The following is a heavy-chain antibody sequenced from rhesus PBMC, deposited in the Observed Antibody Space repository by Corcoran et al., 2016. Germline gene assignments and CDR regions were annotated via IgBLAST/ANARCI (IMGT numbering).Heavy chain of an antibody. Sequence: QVQLQESGPGLVKPSETLSLTCAVAGGSISRNYWSWIRQPPGKGLEWIGRISGSGGSTDSTPSLKSRVTISPATSKNQFSLKLSSVTAADTAVYYCASSTSGGWDRFDVWGPGVLVTVSS. CDR3: ASSTSGGWDRFDV. CDR1: GGSISRNY. V-gene: IGHV4-173*01. J-gene: IGHJ5-1*01. D-gene: IGHD6-37*01. CDR2: ISGSGGST.